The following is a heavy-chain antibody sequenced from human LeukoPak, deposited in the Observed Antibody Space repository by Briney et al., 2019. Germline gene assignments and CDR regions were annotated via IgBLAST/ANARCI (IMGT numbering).Heavy chain of an antibody. CDR3: ASCSSYYYDSSGLALPPLTGGYYHYGMDV. CDR2: IIPIFGTA. Sequence: GASVKVSCKASGGTFSSYAISWVRQAPGQGLEWMGGIIPIFGTANYAQKFQGRVTITADESTSTAYMELSSLRSEDTAVYYCASCSSYYYDSSGLALPPLTGGYYHYGMDVWGQGTTVTVSS. V-gene: IGHV1-69*13. J-gene: IGHJ6*02. D-gene: IGHD3-22*01. CDR1: GGTFSSYA.